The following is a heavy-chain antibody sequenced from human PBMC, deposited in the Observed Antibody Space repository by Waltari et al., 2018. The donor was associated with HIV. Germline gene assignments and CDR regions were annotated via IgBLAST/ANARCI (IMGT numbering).Heavy chain of an antibody. CDR1: GFTVSSNY. CDR3: ARDSGAYFDY. D-gene: IGHD7-27*01. J-gene: IGHJ4*02. Sequence: EVQLVETGGGLIQPGGSLRLSCAVSGFTVSSNYMSWVRQAPGKGLVWVSVIYSGGSTYYADSVKGRFTISRDNSKNTLYLQLNNLRAEDTAVYYCARDSGAYFDYWGQGTLVTVSS. V-gene: IGHV3-53*02. CDR2: IYSGGST.